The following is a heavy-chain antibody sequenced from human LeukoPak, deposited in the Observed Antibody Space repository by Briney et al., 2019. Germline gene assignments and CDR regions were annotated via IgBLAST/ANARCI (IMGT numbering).Heavy chain of an antibody. J-gene: IGHJ6*03. D-gene: IGHD3-3*01. Sequence: ASVKVSCKASGYTFTSYDINWVRQATGQGLEWMGWMNPNSGNTGYAQKFQGRVTITRNTSISTAYMELSSLRSEDTAVYYCARSPHYDFWSGYPYYYYYYMDVWGKGTTVTVSS. CDR2: MNPNSGNT. V-gene: IGHV1-8*03. CDR1: GYTFTSYD. CDR3: ARSPHYDFWSGYPYYYYYYMDV.